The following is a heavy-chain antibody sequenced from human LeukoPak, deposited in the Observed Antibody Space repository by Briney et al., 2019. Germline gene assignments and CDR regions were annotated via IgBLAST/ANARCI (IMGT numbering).Heavy chain of an antibody. J-gene: IGHJ4*02. CDR3: ARGAGVYGGHLNYFDY. D-gene: IGHD4-23*01. CDR1: GGSFSGYY. CDR2: INHSGST. Sequence: SETLSLTCAVYGGSFSGYYWSWIRQPPGKGLEWIGEINHSGSTNYNPSLKSRVTISVDTSKNQFSLKLSSVTAADTAVYYCARGAGVYGGHLNYFDYWGQGTLVTVSS. V-gene: IGHV4-34*01.